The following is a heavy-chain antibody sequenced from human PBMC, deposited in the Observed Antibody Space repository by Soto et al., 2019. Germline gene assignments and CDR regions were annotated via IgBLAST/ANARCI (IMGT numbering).Heavy chain of an antibody. CDR3: ARDTVTTSDDAFDI. CDR2: VYYSGST. D-gene: IGHD4-17*01. J-gene: IGHJ3*02. CDR1: GGSISSYY. Sequence: QVQLQESVPGLVKPSETLSLTCTVSGGSISSYYWTWIRQPPGKRLEWIWYVYYSGSTNYNPSLKSRVSISVDMSKNQFSLKLSSVTAADTAVYYCARDTVTTSDDAFDIWGQGTMVTVSS. V-gene: IGHV4-59*01.